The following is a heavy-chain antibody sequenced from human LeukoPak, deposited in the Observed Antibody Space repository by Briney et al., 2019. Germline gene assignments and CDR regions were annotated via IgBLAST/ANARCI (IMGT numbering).Heavy chain of an antibody. Sequence: ASVKVSCKASGYTFTSYAMHWVRQAPGQGLEWMGWINAGNGNTKYSQKFQGRVTITRDTSASTAYMELSSLRSEDTAVYYCARAETNYDILTGYSRGFDYWGQGTLVTVSS. V-gene: IGHV1-3*01. CDR2: INAGNGNT. CDR3: ARAETNYDILTGYSRGFDY. J-gene: IGHJ4*02. CDR1: GYTFTSYA. D-gene: IGHD3-9*01.